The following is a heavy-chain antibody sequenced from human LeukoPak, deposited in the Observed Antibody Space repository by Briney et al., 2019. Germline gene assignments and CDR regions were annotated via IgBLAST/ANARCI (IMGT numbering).Heavy chain of an antibody. CDR3: ARDMKGSSWYHLSTYYFDY. CDR1: GFTFSSYA. D-gene: IGHD6-13*01. J-gene: IGHJ4*02. CDR2: ISYDGSNK. V-gene: IGHV3-30-3*01. Sequence: GGSLRLSCAASGFTFSSYAMHWVRQAPGKGLEWVAVISYDGSNKYYADSVKGRFTISRDNSKNTLYLQMNSLRAEDTAVYYCARDMKGSSWYHLSTYYFDYWGQGTLVTVSS.